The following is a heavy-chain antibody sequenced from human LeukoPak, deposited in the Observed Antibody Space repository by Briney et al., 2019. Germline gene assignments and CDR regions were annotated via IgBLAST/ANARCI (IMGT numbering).Heavy chain of an antibody. CDR3: AKDGYCSSTSCYTYYYYYYGMDV. Sequence: PGRSLRLSCAASGFTFDDYAMHWVRQAPGKGLEWVSGISWNSGSIGYADSVKGRFTISRDNAKNSLYLQMNSLRAEDTALYYCAKDGYCSSTSCYTYYYYYYGMDVWGQGTTVIVSS. D-gene: IGHD2-2*02. CDR2: ISWNSGSI. J-gene: IGHJ6*02. CDR1: GFTFDDYA. V-gene: IGHV3-9*01.